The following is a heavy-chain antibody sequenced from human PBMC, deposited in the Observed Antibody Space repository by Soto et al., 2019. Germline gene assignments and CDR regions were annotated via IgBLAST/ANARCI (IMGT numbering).Heavy chain of an antibody. J-gene: IGHJ6*02. V-gene: IGHV4-61*01. CDR2: IYYSGST. CDR1: GGSVSSGSYY. D-gene: IGHD7-27*01. CDR3: ARTANWGYYYYGRDV. Sequence: QVQLQESGPGLVKPSETLSLTCTVSGGSVSSGSYYWSWIRQPPGKGLEWIGYIYYSGSTNYNPSLKSRVTRSVDTSKNQFSLKLSAVTAADTAVDYCARTANWGYYYYGRDVWGQGTTVTGSS.